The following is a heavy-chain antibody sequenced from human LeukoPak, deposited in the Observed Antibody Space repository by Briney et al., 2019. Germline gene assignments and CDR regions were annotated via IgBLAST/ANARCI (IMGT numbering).Heavy chain of an antibody. CDR1: GFTFSSYA. V-gene: IGHV3-21*01. Sequence: GGSLRLSCAASGFTFSSYAMSWVRQAPGKGLEWVSSISSTTNYIYYPDSVKGRFTISRDNAKNSLYLQMNSLRAEDTAVYYCARVAYCSSSTCRNYFDYWGQGTLVTVSS. J-gene: IGHJ4*02. CDR2: ISSTTNYI. CDR3: ARVAYCSSSTCRNYFDY. D-gene: IGHD2-2*01.